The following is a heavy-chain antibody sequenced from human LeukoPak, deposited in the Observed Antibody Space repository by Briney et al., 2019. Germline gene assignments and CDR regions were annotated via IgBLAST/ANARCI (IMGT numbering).Heavy chain of an antibody. CDR3: ARPLSNGDFHESGGYYPYAMDV. CDR1: RFTFGSTS. J-gene: IGHJ6*02. CDR2: ISFDGRNK. Sequence: PGGSLRLSCAASRFTFGSTSMNWVRQAPGKGLEWVAAISFDGRNKIYPDSVKGRFTKSRDNSNTTLYLQMSSLRAYATAVYYCARPLSNGDFHESGGYYPYAMDVWGQGTTVTVSS. D-gene: IGHD3-22*01. V-gene: IGHV3-30*04.